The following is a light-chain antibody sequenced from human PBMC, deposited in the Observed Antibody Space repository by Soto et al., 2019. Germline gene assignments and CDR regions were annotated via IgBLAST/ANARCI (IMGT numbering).Light chain of an antibody. CDR3: QQYGSYSCT. CDR2: AAS. J-gene: IGKJ3*01. Sequence: DIVLTQSPGTLSSSAGERATLSCRASQSVSSSFLGWYQQKPGQAPRLLIYAASSKASGIPARFSGSGSGTDFTLTISRLEPDDFAAYYCQQYGSYSCTFGHGTKVDIK. CDR1: QSVSSSF. V-gene: IGKV3-20*01.